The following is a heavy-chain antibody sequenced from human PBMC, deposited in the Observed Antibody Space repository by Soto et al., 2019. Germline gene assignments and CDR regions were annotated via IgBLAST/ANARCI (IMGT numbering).Heavy chain of an antibody. Sequence: QVQLQESGPGLVKPSGTLSLTCGVSSGSISSSNWWSWVRQPPGKGLEWIGEIYHSGSTNYNPSLKSRVTISVDKSKNQFSLKVTSVTAADTAVYYGARTPAYSGSSYSDLGQGTLVTVSS. V-gene: IGHV4-4*02. D-gene: IGHD6-13*01. CDR2: IYHSGST. CDR1: SGSISSSNW. CDR3: ARTPAYSGSSYSD. J-gene: IGHJ4*02.